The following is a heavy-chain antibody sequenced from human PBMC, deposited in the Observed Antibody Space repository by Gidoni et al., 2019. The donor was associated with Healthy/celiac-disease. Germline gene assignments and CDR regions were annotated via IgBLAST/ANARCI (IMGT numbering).Heavy chain of an antibody. J-gene: IGHJ2*01. CDR2: IYSGGST. Sequence: EVQLVESGGGLIQPGWSLRLACAASGFPVSSNYMSWVRQAPGKGLEWVSVIYSGGSTYYADSVKGRFTISRDNSKNTLYLQMNSLRAEDTAVYYCARIDYGDYVVRWYFDLWGRGTLVTVSS. D-gene: IGHD4-17*01. CDR1: GFPVSSNY. CDR3: ARIDYGDYVVRWYFDL. V-gene: IGHV3-53*01.